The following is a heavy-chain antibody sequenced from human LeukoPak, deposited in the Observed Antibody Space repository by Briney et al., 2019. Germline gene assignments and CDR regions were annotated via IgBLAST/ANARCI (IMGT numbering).Heavy chain of an antibody. J-gene: IGHJ4*02. CDR1: GFTFSSYE. CDR2: ISSSGSTI. D-gene: IGHD3-22*01. CDR3: ARISGYYPNYFDY. Sequence: RGSLRLSCAASGFTFSSYEMNWVRQAPGKGLEWVSYISSSGSTIYYADSVKGRFTISRDNAKNSLYLQMNSLRAEDTAVYYCARISGYYPNYFDYWGQGTLVTVSS. V-gene: IGHV3-48*03.